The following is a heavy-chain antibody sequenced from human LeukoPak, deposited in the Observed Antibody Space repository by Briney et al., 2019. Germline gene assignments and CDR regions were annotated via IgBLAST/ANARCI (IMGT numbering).Heavy chain of an antibody. D-gene: IGHD2-2*01. V-gene: IGHV3-21*01. CDR3: ARDVSSTSCYDY. Sequence: GGSLRLSCAASGFTFSSYSMNWVRQAPGKGLEWVSSISSSSSYIYYADSVKGRFTISRDNAKNSLYLQMNSLRAEDTAVYYCARDVSSTSCYDYWGQGTLVTVSS. CDR1: GFTFSSYS. J-gene: IGHJ4*02. CDR2: ISSSSSYI.